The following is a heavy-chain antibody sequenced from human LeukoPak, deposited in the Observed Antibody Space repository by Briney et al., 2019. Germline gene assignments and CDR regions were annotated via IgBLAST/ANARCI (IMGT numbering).Heavy chain of an antibody. J-gene: IGHJ3*02. V-gene: IGHV3-21*04. D-gene: IGHD2-15*01. CDR1: GFTFSSYS. CDR2: ISSSSYI. Sequence: PGGSLRLSCAASGFTFSSYSMNWVRQAPGKGLEWVSSISSSSYIYYADSVKGRFTISRDNAKNSLYLQMNSLRAEDTALYYCAKDISLVVAATAGAFDIWGQGTMVTVSS. CDR3: AKDISLVVAATAGAFDI.